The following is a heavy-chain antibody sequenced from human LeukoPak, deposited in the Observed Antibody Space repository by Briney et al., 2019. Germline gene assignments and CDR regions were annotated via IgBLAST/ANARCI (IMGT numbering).Heavy chain of an antibody. D-gene: IGHD3-3*01. CDR2: IYPAGSDT. CDR1: GYGFGSYW. Sequence: GESLKISCKGSGYGFGSYWIGWVRQMPGKGLEWMGIIYPAGSDTKFSPSFQGRVTISADKSISTAYLQWSGLRASDTAIYYCAVTMSGDEAFDIWGQGTLVTVSS. CDR3: AVTMSGDEAFDI. J-gene: IGHJ3*02. V-gene: IGHV5-51*01.